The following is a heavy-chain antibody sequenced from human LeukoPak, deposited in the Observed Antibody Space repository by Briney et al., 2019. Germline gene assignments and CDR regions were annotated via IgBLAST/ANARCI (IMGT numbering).Heavy chain of an antibody. CDR3: ARDPLVVAGPGYFVY. J-gene: IGHJ4*02. Sequence: TGGSLRLSFAASGFTFRNYAMHWVRQAPGKGLEWVAVISYDGNNKYYADSVKGRFTISRDNSKNTLYLQMNSLRAEDTAVYYCARDPLVVAGPGYFVYWGQGTLVTVSS. CDR1: GFTFRNYA. V-gene: IGHV3-30-3*01. D-gene: IGHD6-19*01. CDR2: ISYDGNNK.